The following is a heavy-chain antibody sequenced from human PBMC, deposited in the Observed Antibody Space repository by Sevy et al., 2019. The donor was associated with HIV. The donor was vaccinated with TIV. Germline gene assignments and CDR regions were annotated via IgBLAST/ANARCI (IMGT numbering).Heavy chain of an antibody. CDR2: IWYDGSNK. V-gene: IGHV3-33*01. D-gene: IGHD6-13*01. J-gene: IGHJ4*02. Sequence: GGSLRLSCAASGFTFSSYGMHWVRQAPGKGLEWVAVIWYDGSNKYYADSVKGGLTISRDNSKNTLYLQMNSLRAEDTAVDYCARDREGDSSSWYYDYWGQGTLGTVSP. CDR3: ARDREGDSSSWYYDY. CDR1: GFTFSSYG.